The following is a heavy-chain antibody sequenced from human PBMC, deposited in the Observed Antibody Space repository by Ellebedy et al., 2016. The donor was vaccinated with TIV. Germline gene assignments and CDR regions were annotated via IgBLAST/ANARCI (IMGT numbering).Heavy chain of an antibody. CDR2: IKEDGSEK. J-gene: IGHJ4*02. V-gene: IGHV3-7*04. CDR1: GFTFSNYW. CDR3: ARGEGWIDN. D-gene: IGHD5-24*01. Sequence: GGSLRLSXVVSGFTFSNYWMSWVRQAPGKGLEWVANIKEDGSEKYYVDSVKGRFTISRDNAKNSLYLQMNSLRAEDTAVYFCARGEGWIDNWGQGTLVTVSS.